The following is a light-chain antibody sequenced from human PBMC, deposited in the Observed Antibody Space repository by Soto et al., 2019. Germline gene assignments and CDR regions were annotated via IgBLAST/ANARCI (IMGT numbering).Light chain of an antibody. CDR3: QQYGSSLYT. CDR1: QSVDSNY. Sequence: ENVLTQSPGTLSLSPGERATLSCRASQSVDSNYLAWYQQKPGQAPRLLIYGTSSRATGIPDRFSGSGSGTDFTLTIDRLEPEDFALYYXQQYGSSLYTFGQGTKLEIK. CDR2: GTS. J-gene: IGKJ2*01. V-gene: IGKV3-20*01.